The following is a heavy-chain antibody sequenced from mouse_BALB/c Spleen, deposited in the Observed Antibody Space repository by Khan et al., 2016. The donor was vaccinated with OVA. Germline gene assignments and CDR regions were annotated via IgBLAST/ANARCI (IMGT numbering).Heavy chain of an antibody. CDR2: IYPGSGST. Sequence: QVQLKQSGPELVKPGASVKMSCKASGYTVSDYVINWVRQRTGEGLEWIGQIYPGSGSTYYNDKLKGKATLTADKSLNTAYMQLSSLTSEDSAVYFCARSGYSSLGYYGQVSTLTLSS. V-gene: IGHV1-77*01. D-gene: IGHD2-12*01. J-gene: IGHJ2*01. CDR1: GYTVSDYV. CDR3: ARSGYSSLGY.